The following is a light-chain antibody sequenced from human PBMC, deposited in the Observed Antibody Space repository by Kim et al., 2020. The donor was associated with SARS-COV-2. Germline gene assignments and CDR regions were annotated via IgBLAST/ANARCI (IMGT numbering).Light chain of an antibody. CDR3: QKYNSAPWT. Sequence: ASVGDRVTTTCRASQDIANSLAWYQQKPGKLPKVLIYAASTVQSGVPSRFSGSGSVTEFTLTIGSLQTEDVATYYCQKYNSAPWTFGPGTKVGIK. V-gene: IGKV1-27*01. J-gene: IGKJ1*01. CDR1: QDIANS. CDR2: AAS.